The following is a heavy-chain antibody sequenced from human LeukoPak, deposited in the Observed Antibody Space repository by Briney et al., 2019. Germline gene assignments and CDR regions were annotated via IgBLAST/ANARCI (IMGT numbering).Heavy chain of an antibody. CDR3: ATEIESDRSGSYPQSN. J-gene: IGHJ4*02. CDR1: GYTLTELS. V-gene: IGHV1-24*01. D-gene: IGHD1-26*01. CDR2: FDPEDGET. Sequence: ASVKVSCKVSGYTLTELSMHWVRQAPGKGLEWMGGFDPEDGETIYAQKFQGRVTMTEDTSTDTAYMELSSLRSEDTAVYYCATEIESDRSGSYPQSNWGQGTLVTVSS.